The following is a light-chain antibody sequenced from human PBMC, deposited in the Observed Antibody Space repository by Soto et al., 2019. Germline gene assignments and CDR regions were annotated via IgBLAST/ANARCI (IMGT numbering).Light chain of an antibody. CDR1: QSVSGN. CDR2: DAS. Sequence: EIVMTQSPATLSVSPGERATLSCRASQSVSGNLAWYQQQPGQAPRLLIYDASTRATGIPARFSGSGSGTEFTLTLSNLQSEDFAVYYCQQYNNWPRTFGQGTRW. J-gene: IGKJ1*01. V-gene: IGKV3-15*01. CDR3: QQYNNWPRT.